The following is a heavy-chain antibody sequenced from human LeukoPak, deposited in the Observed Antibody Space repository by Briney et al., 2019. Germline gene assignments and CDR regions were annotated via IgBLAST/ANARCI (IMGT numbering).Heavy chain of an antibody. D-gene: IGHD6-19*01. CDR1: GFTFSSYG. J-gene: IGHJ4*02. Sequence: GSLRLSCAASGFTFSSYGMHWVRQAPGKGLEWVAVISYDGSNKYYADSVKGRFTISRDNSKNTLYLQMNSLRAEDTAVYYCAKGEIAVAEYWGRGTLVTVSS. CDR2: ISYDGSNK. CDR3: AKGEIAVAEY. V-gene: IGHV3-30*18.